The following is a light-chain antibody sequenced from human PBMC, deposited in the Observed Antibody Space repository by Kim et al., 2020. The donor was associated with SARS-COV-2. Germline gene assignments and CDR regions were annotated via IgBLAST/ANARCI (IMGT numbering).Light chain of an antibody. J-gene: IGLJ1*01. CDR1: SSNIGAGYD. V-gene: IGLV1-40*01. Sequence: VTISCTGNSSNIGAGYDVHWYQQLPGTAPKLLIYDNSNRPSGVPDRFSGSKSGTSASLAITGLQAEDEADYYCQSYDSSLSGSGVFGTGTKVTVL. CDR3: QSYDSSLSGSGV. CDR2: DNS.